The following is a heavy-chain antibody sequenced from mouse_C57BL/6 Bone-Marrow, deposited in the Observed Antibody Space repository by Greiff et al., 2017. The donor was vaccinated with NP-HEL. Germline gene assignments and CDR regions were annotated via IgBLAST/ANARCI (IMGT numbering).Heavy chain of an antibody. CDR2: INPSSGYT. V-gene: IGHV1-4*01. J-gene: IGHJ3*01. CDR1: GYTFTSYT. CDR3: ARSYYYGSLAY. D-gene: IGHD1-1*01. Sequence: QVQLQQSGAELARPGASVKMSCKASGYTFTSYTMHWVKQRPGQGLEWIGYINPSSGYTKYNQKFKDKATLTADKSSSTAYMQLSSLTSEDSAVYYCARSYYYGSLAYWGQGTRVTVSA.